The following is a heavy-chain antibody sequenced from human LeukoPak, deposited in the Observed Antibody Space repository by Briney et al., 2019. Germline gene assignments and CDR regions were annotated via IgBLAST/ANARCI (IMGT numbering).Heavy chain of an antibody. CDR3: ATDRSRDAYFQH. CDR2: FDPEDGET. J-gene: IGHJ1*01. CDR1: GYTLTELS. Sequence: GASVKVSCKVSGYTLTELSMHWERQAPGKGLEWMGGFDPEDGETIYAQKFQGRVTMTEDTSTDTAYMELSSLRSEDTAVYYCATDRSRDAYFQHWGQGTLVTVSS. V-gene: IGHV1-24*01.